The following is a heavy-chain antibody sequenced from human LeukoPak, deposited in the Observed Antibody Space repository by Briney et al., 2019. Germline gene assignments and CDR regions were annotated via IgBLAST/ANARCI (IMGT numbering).Heavy chain of an antibody. CDR2: IYHSGNT. Sequence: SETLSLTCTVSGFSISSGYYWGWIRQPPGKGLEWIGNIYHSGNTYYNPSLKSRVTISVDTSTNQLSLKLSSVTAADTAVYYCARDPDYGDNSVVDYWGQGTLVTVSS. J-gene: IGHJ4*02. CDR3: ARDPDYGDNSVVDY. CDR1: GFSISSGYY. D-gene: IGHD4-23*01. V-gene: IGHV4-38-2*02.